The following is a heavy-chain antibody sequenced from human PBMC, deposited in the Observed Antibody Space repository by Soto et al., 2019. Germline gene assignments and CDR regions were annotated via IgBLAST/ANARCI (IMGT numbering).Heavy chain of an antibody. J-gene: IGHJ4*02. V-gene: IGHV3-21*01. D-gene: IGHD4-17*01. CDR2: ISSGSSYI. CDR3: EMDGDYVLSFDY. Sequence: EVQLVESGGGLVKPGGSLRLSCAASGFTFSSYSMDWVRQAPGKGLEWVSSISSGSSYIYDAASETVRFTISRDNAKNSLYLQMHSRRAAATALYYYEMDGDYVLSFDYWGQGTLVTVSS. CDR1: GFTFSSYS.